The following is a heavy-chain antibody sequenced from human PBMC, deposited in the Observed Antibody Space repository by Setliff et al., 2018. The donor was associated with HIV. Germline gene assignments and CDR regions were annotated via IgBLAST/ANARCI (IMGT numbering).Heavy chain of an antibody. CDR1: GYSFTSYW. Sequence: GESLKISCKGSGYSFTSYWITWVRQMPGKGLEWMGKIDPSDSYTNYSPSFQGHVTISADKSISTAYLQWSSLKASDTAMYYCARHGATTIDVWGQGTLVTVSS. CDR3: ARHGATTIDV. J-gene: IGHJ4*02. V-gene: IGHV5-10-1*01. D-gene: IGHD1-26*01. CDR2: IDPSDSYT.